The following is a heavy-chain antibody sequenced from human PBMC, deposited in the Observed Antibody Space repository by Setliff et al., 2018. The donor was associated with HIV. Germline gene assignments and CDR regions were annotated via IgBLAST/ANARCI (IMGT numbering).Heavy chain of an antibody. CDR1: VFTFNNYG. J-gene: IGHJ6*02. Sequence: GGSLRLSCAASVFTFNNYGMNWVRQAPGKGLEWVAFIRYDGSQKYYVDSVKGRFTISRDNSKNTLYLQMNSLGVEDTAVYYCAKDVCSGAYCYAYYYYGMDVWGQGTMVTVSS. CDR3: AKDVCSGAYCYAYYYYGMDV. V-gene: IGHV3-30*02. D-gene: IGHD2-15*01. CDR2: IRYDGSQK.